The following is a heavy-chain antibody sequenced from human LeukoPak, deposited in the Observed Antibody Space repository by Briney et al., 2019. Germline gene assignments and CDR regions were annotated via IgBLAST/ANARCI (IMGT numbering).Heavy chain of an antibody. D-gene: IGHD4-17*01. CDR2: IYYSGST. CDR1: GGSMSSSSYY. CDR3: ARHGTVTHRFDY. Sequence: AETLSLTCGVSGGSMSSSSYYWGRIRQAPGKGLEWIGSIYYSGSTYYNPSLKSRVTISVDSSKNQCSLKLSSVTAADTAVYYCARHGTVTHRFDYWGQGTLVTDSS. J-gene: IGHJ4*02. V-gene: IGHV4-39*01.